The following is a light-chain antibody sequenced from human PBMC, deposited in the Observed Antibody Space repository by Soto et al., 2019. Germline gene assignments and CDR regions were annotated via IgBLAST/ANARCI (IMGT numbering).Light chain of an antibody. J-gene: IGLJ2*01. CDR3: AAWDDGLDTPI. V-gene: IGLV1-47*02. CDR1: SSNIESNC. Sequence: QAVLTQAPSVSGTPGQRVTISCSGSSSNIESNCVYWYQQLPGTPPQLLIYNNNQRPSVVPDRFSGSKSGTSSALAITGLRSDDEDDYYWAAWDDGLDTPIIGGGTKLTVL. CDR2: NNN.